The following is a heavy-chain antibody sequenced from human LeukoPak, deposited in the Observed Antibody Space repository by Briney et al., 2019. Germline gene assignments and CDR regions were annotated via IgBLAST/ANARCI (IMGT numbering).Heavy chain of an antibody. Sequence: PSETLSLTCTVSGGSISSSSYYWGWIRQPPGKGLEWIGSIYYSGSTYYNPSLKSRVTISVDTSKNQFSLKLSSVTAADTAVYYCAREAYYYDSSGYYYPHLVDYWGQGTLVTVSS. J-gene: IGHJ4*02. D-gene: IGHD3-22*01. CDR3: AREAYYYDSSGYYYPHLVDY. V-gene: IGHV4-39*07. CDR2: IYYSGST. CDR1: GGSISSSSYY.